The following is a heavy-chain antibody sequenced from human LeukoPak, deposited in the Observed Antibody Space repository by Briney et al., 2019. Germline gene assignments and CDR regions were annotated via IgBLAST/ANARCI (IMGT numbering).Heavy chain of an antibody. CDR2: ISYHARDQ. J-gene: IGHJ4*02. D-gene: IGHD2-8*01. Sequence: GGSLRLSCAASGFIFSSYGMHWVRQAPGKGLEWVTVISYHARDQFYADSVKGRFTVSRDNSRNTLYLQMNSLRAEDSAVYYCAAQPCINGICYLDYWGQGTLVTVSS. V-gene: IGHV3-30*19. CDR3: AAQPCINGICYLDY. CDR1: GFIFSSYG.